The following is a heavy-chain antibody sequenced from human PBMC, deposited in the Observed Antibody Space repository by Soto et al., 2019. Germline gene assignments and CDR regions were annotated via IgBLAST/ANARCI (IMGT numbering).Heavy chain of an antibody. CDR1: GGSFSGYY. CDR2: INHSGRT. V-gene: IGHV4-34*01. J-gene: IGHJ6*02. Sequence: SETLSLTCAVYGGSFSGYYRSWIRQPPGKGLEWIGEINHSGRTNYNPSLKSRVTISADTSKNQFSLKLSSVTAADTAVYYCASGDYGGDYYYYGMDVWGQGTTVTVSS. CDR3: ASGDYGGDYYYYGMDV. D-gene: IGHD4-17*01.